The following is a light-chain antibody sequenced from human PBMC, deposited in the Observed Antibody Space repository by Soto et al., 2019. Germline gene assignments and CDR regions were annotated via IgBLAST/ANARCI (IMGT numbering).Light chain of an antibody. CDR2: EVS. CDR1: SSDVGGYNY. J-gene: IGLJ1*01. CDR3: CSYTGASTLV. V-gene: IGLV2-14*01. Sequence: QSALTQPASVSGSPGQSITISCTGTSSDVGGYNYVSWYQQYPGKAPKLMIFEVSNRPSGVSNRFSATKSGNTASLTISGLRTEDEADYYCCSYTGASTLVFGSGTKGTVL.